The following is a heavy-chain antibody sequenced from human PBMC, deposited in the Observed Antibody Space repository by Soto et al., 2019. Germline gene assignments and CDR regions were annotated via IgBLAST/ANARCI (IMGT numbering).Heavy chain of an antibody. CDR2: ISSGGNYI. Sequence: EVQLAESGGGLVNPGGSLRLSCAASGFTFNTHSMNWVRQAPGKGLEWVSAISSGGNYIYYSDSVRGRFSISRDNAKKSVYLQMNSLRPEDTAVYYCAREEGSSLGGGAAIDVWGHGTMVTVSS. V-gene: IGHV3-21*01. CDR1: GFTFNTHS. J-gene: IGHJ3*01. D-gene: IGHD1-26*01. CDR3: AREEGSSLGGGAAIDV.